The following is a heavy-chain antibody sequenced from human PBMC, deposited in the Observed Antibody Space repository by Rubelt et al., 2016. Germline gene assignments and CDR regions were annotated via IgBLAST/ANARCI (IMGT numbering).Heavy chain of an antibody. CDR3: ARGIALASDS. V-gene: IGHV3-48*01. CDR2: ISSSSSTI. Sequence: MNWVRQAPGKGLEWVSYISSSSSTIYYADSVKGRFTISRDNAKNSLYLQMNSLRAEDTAVYYCARGIALASDSWGQGTLVTVSS. J-gene: IGHJ5*01. D-gene: IGHD6-19*01.